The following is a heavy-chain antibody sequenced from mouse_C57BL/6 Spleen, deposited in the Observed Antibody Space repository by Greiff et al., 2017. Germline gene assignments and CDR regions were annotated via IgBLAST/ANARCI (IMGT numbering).Heavy chain of an antibody. D-gene: IGHD2-3*01. CDR2: IYPRSGNT. J-gene: IGHJ2*01. Sequence: QVHVKQSGAELARPGASVKLSCKASGYTFTSYGISWVKQRTGQGLEWIGEIYPRSGNTYYNEKFKGKATLTADKSSSTAYMELRSLTSEDSAVYFCARWSDGYSSYYVDYWGQGTTLTVSS. CDR3: ARWSDGYSSYYVDY. CDR1: GYTFTSYG. V-gene: IGHV1-81*01.